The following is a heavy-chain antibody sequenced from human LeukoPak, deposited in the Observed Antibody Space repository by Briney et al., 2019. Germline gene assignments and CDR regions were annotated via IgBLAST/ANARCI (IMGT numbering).Heavy chain of an antibody. D-gene: IGHD3-10*01. V-gene: IGHV4-59*01. CDR3: VRRGVLWFGELSYYYFDL. CDR2: SYYRGST. CDR1: GGSISGYY. Sequence: KSSETLSLTCTVSGGSISGYYWSWIRQPPGKGLEWIGYSYYRGSTNYNPSLMSRASISVDTSKNQFSLKLDSLTAADTAVYYCVRRGVLWFGELSYYYFDLWCRGTLVAVSS. J-gene: IGHJ2*01.